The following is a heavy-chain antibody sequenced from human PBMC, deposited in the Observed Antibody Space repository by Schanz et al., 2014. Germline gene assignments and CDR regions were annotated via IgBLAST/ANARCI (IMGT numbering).Heavy chain of an antibody. J-gene: IGHJ4*02. CDR1: GFTFSSYT. Sequence: QVQLVESGGGVVQPGRSLRLSCAASGFTFSSYTMHWVRQAPGTGLEWVAVISYDGTNKYYADSVKGRFTISRDNSKNTLYLQMNSLRAEDTAVYYCIRGDIMVVPVAHFWGQGILVTVSS. CDR2: ISYDGTNK. CDR3: IRGDIMVVPVAHF. V-gene: IGHV3-30*04. D-gene: IGHD2-2*01.